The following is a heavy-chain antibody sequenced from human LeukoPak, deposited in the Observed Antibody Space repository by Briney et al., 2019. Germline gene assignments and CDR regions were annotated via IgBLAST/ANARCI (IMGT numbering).Heavy chain of an antibody. J-gene: IGHJ4*02. CDR1: GGTFSSYA. D-gene: IGHD2-15*01. CDR2: IIPIFGIA. Sequence: SVTVSCKASGGTFSSYAISWVRQAPGQGLEWMGRIIPIFGIANYAQKFQGRVTITADKSTSTAYMELSSLRSEDTAVYYCARDTSYCSGGSCYFYGFDYWGQGTLVTVSS. CDR3: ARDTSYCSGGSCYFYGFDY. V-gene: IGHV1-69*04.